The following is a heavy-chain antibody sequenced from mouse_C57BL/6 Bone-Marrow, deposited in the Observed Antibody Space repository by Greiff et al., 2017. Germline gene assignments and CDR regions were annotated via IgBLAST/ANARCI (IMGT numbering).Heavy chain of an antibody. CDR2: IDPSDSYT. D-gene: IGHD2-5*01. Sequence: QVQLQQPGAELVMPGASVKLSCKASGYTFTSYWMHWVKQRPGQGLEWIGEIDPSDSYTNYNQKFKGKSTLTVDKSSSTAYMQLSSLTSEDSAVYYCARDSYYSNYPAWFAYWGQGTLFTVSA. J-gene: IGHJ3*01. CDR1: GYTFTSYW. CDR3: ARDSYYSNYPAWFAY. V-gene: IGHV1-69*01.